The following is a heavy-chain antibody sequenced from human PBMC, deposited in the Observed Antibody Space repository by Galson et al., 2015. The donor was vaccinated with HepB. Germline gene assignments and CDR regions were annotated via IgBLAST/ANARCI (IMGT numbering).Heavy chain of an antibody. J-gene: IGHJ6*02. D-gene: IGHD3-10*01. CDR1: GGTFSSYA. V-gene: IGHV1-69*06. CDR2: IIPIFGTA. CDR3: ASPADYYGSGSYYDYYYYGMDV. Sequence: SVKVSCKASGGTFSSYAISWVRQAPGQGLEWMGGIIPIFGTANYAQKFQGRVTITADKSTSTAYMELSSLRSEDTAVYYCASPADYYGSGSYYDYYYYGMDVWGQGTTVTVSS.